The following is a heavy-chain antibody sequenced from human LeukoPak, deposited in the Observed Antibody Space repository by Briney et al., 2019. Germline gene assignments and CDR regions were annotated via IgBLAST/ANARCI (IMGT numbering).Heavy chain of an antibody. J-gene: IGHJ5*02. CDR3: ARDRTVTNNWFDP. V-gene: IGHV3-33*01. CDR2: IWYDGSNK. D-gene: IGHD4-17*01. Sequence: GGSLRLSCAASGFTFSSYGMHWVRQAPGKGLEWVAVIWYDGSNKYYADSVKGRFTISRDNAKNSLYLQMNSLRAEDTAVYYCARDRTVTNNWFDPWGQGTLVTVSS. CDR1: GFTFSSYG.